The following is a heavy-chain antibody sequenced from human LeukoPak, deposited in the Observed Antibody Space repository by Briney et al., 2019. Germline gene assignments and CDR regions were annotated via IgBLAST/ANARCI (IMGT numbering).Heavy chain of an antibody. V-gene: IGHV4-39*06. CDR2: IYYSGST. CDR1: GGSFSRSSYY. Sequence: PSETLSLTCSVSGGSFSRSSYYWGWIRQPPGKELEWIGSIYYSGSTYYNSNLKSRVTILVDTSKNQFALKLSSVTAADTAVYYCARGFGELPYFYYGMDVWGQGTTVTVSS. J-gene: IGHJ6*02. CDR3: ARGFGELPYFYYGMDV. D-gene: IGHD3-10*01.